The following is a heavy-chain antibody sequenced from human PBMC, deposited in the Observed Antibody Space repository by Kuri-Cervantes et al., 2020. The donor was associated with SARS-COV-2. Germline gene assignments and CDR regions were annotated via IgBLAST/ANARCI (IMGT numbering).Heavy chain of an antibody. CDR2: IGSSSSII. J-gene: IGHJ6*02. V-gene: IGHV3-48*01. D-gene: IGHD3-10*01. CDR1: GFTFSSYS. CDR3: ARERYYSGHYGMDV. Sequence: GESLKISCAASGFTFSSYSINWVRQAPGKGLEWVSYIGSSSSIIYYADSMKGRLTISRDNAKNSLSLQMNSLRAEDTAVYYCARERYYSGHYGMDVWGQGTTVTVSS.